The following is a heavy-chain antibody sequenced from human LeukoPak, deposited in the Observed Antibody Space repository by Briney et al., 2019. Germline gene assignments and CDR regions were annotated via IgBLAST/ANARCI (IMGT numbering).Heavy chain of an antibody. J-gene: IGHJ6*03. CDR2: IYTSGST. CDR1: GGSFSGYY. Sequence: SETLSLTCAVYGGSFSGYYWSWIRQPAGKGLEWIGRIYTSGSTNYNPSLKSRVTISVDTSKNQFSLKLSSVTAADTAVYYCAREITMVRGVIRRYYYYYMDVWGKGTTVTISS. D-gene: IGHD3-10*01. V-gene: IGHV4-4*07. CDR3: AREITMVRGVIRRYYYYYMDV.